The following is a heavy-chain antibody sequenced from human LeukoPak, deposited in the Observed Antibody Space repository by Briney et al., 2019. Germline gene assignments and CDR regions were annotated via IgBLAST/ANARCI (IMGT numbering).Heavy chain of an antibody. V-gene: IGHV3-23*01. D-gene: IGHD3-16*02. CDR3: AKDLMITFGGVIVIPGGDY. J-gene: IGHJ4*02. Sequence: GGSLRLSCAASGFTFSSYAMSWVRQAPGKGLEWVSAISGSGGSTYYADSVKGRFTISRDNSKNTLYLKMNSQRDDVTAVYYCAKDLMITFGGVIVIPGGDYWGQGTLVTVSS. CDR1: GFTFSSYA. CDR2: ISGSGGST.